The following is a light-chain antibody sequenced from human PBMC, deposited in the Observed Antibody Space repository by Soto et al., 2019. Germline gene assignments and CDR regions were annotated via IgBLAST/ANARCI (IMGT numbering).Light chain of an antibody. CDR2: DAS. CDR1: QSVSSN. CDR3: QQYYNWLT. V-gene: IGKV3-15*01. J-gene: IGKJ4*01. Sequence: EIVMTQSPPTLSVSPGERATLSCRASQSVSSNLAWYQQKPGQAPRLLIYDASTRATDIPARFSGSGSGTEFTLTISSLQSEDFAVYYCQQYYNWLTFGGGTKVDIK.